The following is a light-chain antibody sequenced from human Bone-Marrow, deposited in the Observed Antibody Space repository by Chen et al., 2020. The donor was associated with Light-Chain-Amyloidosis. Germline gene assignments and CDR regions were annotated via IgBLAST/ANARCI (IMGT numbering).Light chain of an antibody. Sequence: DTQMTQPPSSLSASVGDRVTITCRASQSIASYLNWYQQRPGKAPKLLIYAASSLQSGVPSRFSGSGSGTDFTLTISSLQPEDFATYYCQQSYNTPRTFGQGTKLEIK. CDR2: AAS. J-gene: IGKJ2*01. CDR1: QSIASY. CDR3: QQSYNTPRT. V-gene: IGKV1-39*01.